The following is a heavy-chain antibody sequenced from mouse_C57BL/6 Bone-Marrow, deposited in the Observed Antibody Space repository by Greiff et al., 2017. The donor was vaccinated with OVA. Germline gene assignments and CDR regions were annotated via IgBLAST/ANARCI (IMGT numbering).Heavy chain of an antibody. D-gene: IGHD2-2*01. Sequence: VQLQQSGAELARPGASVKMSCKASGYTFTSYTMHWVKQRPGQGLEWIGYINPSSGYTKYNQKFKDKATLTADKSSSTAYMQLSSLTSEDSAFYYCARRGLRTPRFAYWCQGTRVTVSA. CDR2: INPSSGYT. V-gene: IGHV1-4*01. CDR1: GYTFTSYT. CDR3: ARRGLRTPRFAY. J-gene: IGHJ3*01.